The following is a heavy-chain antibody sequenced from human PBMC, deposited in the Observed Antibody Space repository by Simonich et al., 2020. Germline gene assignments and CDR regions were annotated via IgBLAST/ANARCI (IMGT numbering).Heavy chain of an antibody. CDR2: IYYSGST. J-gene: IGHJ4*02. CDR1: GGSISSSSYY. CDR3: ARQRVLMVYAIDY. D-gene: IGHD2-8*01. V-gene: IGHV4-39*01. Sequence: QLQLQESGPGLVKPSETLSLTCTVSGGSISSSSYYWGWIRQPPGKGLEWIGSIYYSGSTYYNPSLKSRVTISVDTSKNQFSLKLSSVTAADTAVDYCARQRVLMVYAIDYWGQGTLVTVSS.